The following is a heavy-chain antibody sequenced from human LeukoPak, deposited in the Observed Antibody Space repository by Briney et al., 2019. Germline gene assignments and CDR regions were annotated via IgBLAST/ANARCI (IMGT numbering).Heavy chain of an antibody. D-gene: IGHD3-22*01. J-gene: IGHJ4*02. CDR1: GGSFSGYY. CDR3: ARGPPYYYDSSGYYRFDY. CDR2: IKHSGST. Sequence: SETLSLTCAVSGGSFSGYYWSWIRQPPGTGLEWIGEIKHSGSTNYNPSLKSRVTISVDTSKNQFSLNLRSVTAADTAVYYCARGPPYYYDSSGYYRFDYWGQGILVIVSS. V-gene: IGHV4-34*01.